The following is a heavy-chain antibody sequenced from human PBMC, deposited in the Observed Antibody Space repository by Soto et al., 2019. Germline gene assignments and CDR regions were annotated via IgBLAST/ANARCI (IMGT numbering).Heavy chain of an antibody. D-gene: IGHD2-2*01. CDR1: GGSISSGGYS. V-gene: IGHV4-30-2*01. CDR3: ARGGIVVVPAAMGAFDI. Sequence: LSLTCAVSGGSISSGGYSWSWIRQPPGKGLEWIGYIYHSGSTYYNPSLKSRVTISVDRSKNQFSLKLSSVTAADTAVYYCARGGIVVVPAAMGAFDIWGQGTMVTVSS. CDR2: IYHSGST. J-gene: IGHJ3*02.